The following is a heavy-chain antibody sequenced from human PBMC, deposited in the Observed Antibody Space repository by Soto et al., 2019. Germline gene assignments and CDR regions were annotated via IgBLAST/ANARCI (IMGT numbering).Heavy chain of an antibody. CDR3: ARAYSTSWLGTNFDF. V-gene: IGHV3-72*01. D-gene: IGHD6-13*01. Sequence: EVQLVESGGGLVQPGGSLRLSCAVSGFTFSDHYMDWVRQAPGKGLEWVGRIRNKASRYTTEYAASVKGRFSISRDDSQNSRYLQMSSLKTEDTAMYYCARAYSTSWLGTNFDFWGLGTLVTVSS. CDR2: IRNKASRYTT. J-gene: IGHJ4*02. CDR1: GFTFSDHY.